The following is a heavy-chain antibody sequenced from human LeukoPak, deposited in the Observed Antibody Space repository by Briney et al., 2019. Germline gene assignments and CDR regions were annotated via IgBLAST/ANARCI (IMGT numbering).Heavy chain of an antibody. CDR2: ISYDGSNK. J-gene: IGHJ4*02. Sequence: RGSLRLSCAASGFTFSSYAMHWVRQAPGKGLEWVAVISYDGSNKYYADSVKGRFTISRDNSKNTLYLQMNSLRAEDTAVYYCARVKRGYSYGYGDYWGQGTLVTVSS. V-gene: IGHV3-30-3*01. CDR3: ARVKRGYSYGYGDY. D-gene: IGHD5-18*01. CDR1: GFTFSSYA.